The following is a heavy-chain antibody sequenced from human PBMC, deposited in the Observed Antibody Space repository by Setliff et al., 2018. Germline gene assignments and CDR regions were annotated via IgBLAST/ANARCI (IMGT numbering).Heavy chain of an antibody. CDR2: ISSRLSDE. D-gene: IGHD2-15*01. CDR3: ARDGGSESEYPHYYGMDV. V-gene: IGHV3-21*06. CDR1: GFIFRNHR. Sequence: PGESLKISCVGSGFIFRNHRINWVRQAPGKGLEWVSSISSRLSDEYYVDSVRGRFTISRDNAKNSVQLQMDSLRAEDSAVYYCARDGGSESEYPHYYGMDVWGHGTTVTVSS. J-gene: IGHJ6*02.